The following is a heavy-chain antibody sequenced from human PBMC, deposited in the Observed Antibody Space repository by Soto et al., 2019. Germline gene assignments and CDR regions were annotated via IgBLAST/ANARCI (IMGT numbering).Heavy chain of an antibody. CDR3: ARKQLWLRELYYYYGMDV. D-gene: IGHD5-18*01. Sequence: SVKVSCKASGYTFTRYDINWVRQATGQGLEWMGWMNPNSGNTGYAQKFQGRVTMTRNTSISPAYMELSSLRSEDTAVYYCARKQLWLRELYYYYGMDVWGQGTTVTVSS. V-gene: IGHV1-8*01. CDR2: MNPNSGNT. J-gene: IGHJ6*02. CDR1: GYTFTRYD.